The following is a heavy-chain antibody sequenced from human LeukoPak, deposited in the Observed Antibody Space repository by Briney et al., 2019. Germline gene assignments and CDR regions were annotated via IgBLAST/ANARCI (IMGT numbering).Heavy chain of an antibody. CDR3: ARGDGGYYYGMDV. Sequence: GGSLRLSCAASGFTFNRYEMNWVRQAPGKGLEWVSYISGSGSTIYYADSVKGRFTISRDNAKNSLYLQMNSLRAEDTAVYYCARGDGGYYYGMDVWGRETTVTVSS. CDR1: GFTFNRYE. J-gene: IGHJ6*02. D-gene: IGHD5-24*01. V-gene: IGHV3-48*03. CDR2: ISGSGSTI.